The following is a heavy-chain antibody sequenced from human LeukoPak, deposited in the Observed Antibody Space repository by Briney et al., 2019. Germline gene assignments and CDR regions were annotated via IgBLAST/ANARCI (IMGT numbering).Heavy chain of an antibody. Sequence: SVKVSCKASGGTFSSYAISWVRQAPGQGLEWMGGIIPIFGTANYAQKFQGRVTITTDESTSTAYMELSSLRSEDTAVYYCARVLGVVGNAFDIWGQGTMVTVSS. J-gene: IGHJ3*02. CDR3: ARVLGVVGNAFDI. CDR1: GGTFSSYA. V-gene: IGHV1-69*05. CDR2: IIPIFGTA. D-gene: IGHD3-3*01.